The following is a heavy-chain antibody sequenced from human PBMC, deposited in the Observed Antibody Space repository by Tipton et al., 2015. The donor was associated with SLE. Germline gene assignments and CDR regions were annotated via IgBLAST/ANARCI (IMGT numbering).Heavy chain of an antibody. D-gene: IGHD7-27*01. J-gene: IGHJ4*02. CDR3: ARLSSGTGDFEH. Sequence: LRLSCTVSGDSISSGSYYWSWIRQPAGKGLEWIGRIFSKGSTNSNLSLKSRVTISADTSKNQFSLKLTSVTAADTAVYYCARLSSGTGDFEHWGQGTLVIVSS. CDR2: IFSKGST. V-gene: IGHV4-61*02. CDR1: GDSISSGSYY.